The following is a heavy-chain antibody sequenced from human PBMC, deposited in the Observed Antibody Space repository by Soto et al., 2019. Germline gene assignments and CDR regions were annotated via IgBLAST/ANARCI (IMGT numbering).Heavy chain of an antibody. D-gene: IGHD6-13*01. Sequence: GGSLRLSCAASGFTFSSYGMHWVRQAPGKGLEWVAVIWYDGSNKYYADSVKGRFTISRDNSKNTLYLQMNSLRAEDTAVYYCAREGSSSWYVFDYWGQGTLVTVSS. CDR2: IWYDGSNK. CDR3: AREGSSSWYVFDY. J-gene: IGHJ4*02. V-gene: IGHV3-33*01. CDR1: GFTFSSYG.